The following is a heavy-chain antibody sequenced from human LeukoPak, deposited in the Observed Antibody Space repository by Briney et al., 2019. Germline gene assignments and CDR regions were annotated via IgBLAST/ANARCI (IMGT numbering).Heavy chain of an antibody. CDR3: ARDKSSGYYYFDY. Sequence: GGSLRLSCAASGFTFSSYAMSWVRQAPGKGLEWVSAINTPGGSTYYADSVKGRFTISRDNSKDTLYLQMNSLRAEDTALYYCARDKSSGYYYFDYWGQGTLVTVSS. V-gene: IGHV3-23*01. D-gene: IGHD3-22*01. CDR1: GFTFSSYA. J-gene: IGHJ4*02. CDR2: INTPGGST.